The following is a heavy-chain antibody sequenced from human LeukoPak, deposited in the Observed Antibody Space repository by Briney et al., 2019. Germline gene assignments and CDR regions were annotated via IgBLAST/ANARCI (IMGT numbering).Heavy chain of an antibody. CDR2: VYYKGNT. V-gene: IGHV4-39*07. Sequence: SETLSLTCIVSGGSAGSSSYYWGWIRQPPGRGLEWIGSVYYKGNTYYTPSLKSRVTISVDTSKNQFSLKLSSVTAADTAVYYCARDSGVIADYYDSVWGQGTMVTVSS. J-gene: IGHJ3*01. D-gene: IGHD3-22*01. CDR3: ARDSGVIADYYDSV. CDR1: GGSAGSSSYY.